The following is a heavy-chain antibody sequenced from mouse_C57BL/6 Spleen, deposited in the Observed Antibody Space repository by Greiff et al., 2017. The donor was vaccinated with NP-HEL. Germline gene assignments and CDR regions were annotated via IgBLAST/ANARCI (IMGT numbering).Heavy chain of an antibody. Sequence: EVQLQQSGPELVKPGASVKISCKASGYTFTDYYMNWVKQSHGKSLEWIGDINPNNGGTSYNQKFKGKATLTVDKSSSTAYMELRSLTSEDSAVYYCARFMALYGNYPWYFDYWGQGTTLTVSS. V-gene: IGHV1-26*01. CDR2: INPNNGGT. CDR3: ARFMALYGNYPWYFDY. D-gene: IGHD2-1*01. CDR1: GYTFTDYY. J-gene: IGHJ2*01.